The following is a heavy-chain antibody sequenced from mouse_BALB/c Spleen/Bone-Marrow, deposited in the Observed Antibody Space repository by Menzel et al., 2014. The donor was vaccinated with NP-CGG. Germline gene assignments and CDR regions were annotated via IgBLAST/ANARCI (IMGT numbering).Heavy chain of an antibody. J-gene: IGHJ2*01. Sequence: EVQGVESGGGLVQPGGSRKLSCAASGFTFSSFGMHWVRQAPEKGLEWVAYISSGSSTIYYADTVMGRFTIFRDNPKNTLFLQMTSLRSEDTAMYYCARSGSSSGYFDYWGQGTTLTVSS. CDR1: GFTFSSFG. V-gene: IGHV5-17*02. CDR2: ISSGSSTI. CDR3: ARSGSSSGYFDY. D-gene: IGHD1-1*01.